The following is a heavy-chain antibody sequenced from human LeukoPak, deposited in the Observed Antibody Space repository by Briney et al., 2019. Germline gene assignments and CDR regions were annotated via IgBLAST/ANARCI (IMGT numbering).Heavy chain of an antibody. D-gene: IGHD3-16*02. V-gene: IGHV4-34*01. CDR3: ASTPFNYDYIWGSYRYRRAFDI. J-gene: IGHJ3*02. CDR2: INHSGST. Sequence: PSETLSLTCAVYGGSFSGYYWSWIRQPPGKGLEWIGEINHSGSTNHNPSLKSRVTISVDTSKNQFSLKLSSVTAADTAVYYCASTPFNYDYIWGSYRYRRAFDIWGQGTMVTVSS. CDR1: GGSFSGYY.